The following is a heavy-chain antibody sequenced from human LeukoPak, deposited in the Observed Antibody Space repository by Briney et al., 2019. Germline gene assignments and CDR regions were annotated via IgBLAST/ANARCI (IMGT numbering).Heavy chain of an antibody. Sequence: SQTLSLTCAVSGGSISSGGYSWSWIRQPPGKGLEWIGYIYHSGSTYYNPSLKSRVTISVDRSKNQFSLKLSSVTAADTAVYYCARLSAVGYCSSTSCYGGAFDIWGQGTMVTVSS. CDR1: GGSISSGGYS. CDR3: ARLSAVGYCSSTSCYGGAFDI. D-gene: IGHD2-2*01. CDR2: IYHSGST. V-gene: IGHV4-30-2*01. J-gene: IGHJ3*02.